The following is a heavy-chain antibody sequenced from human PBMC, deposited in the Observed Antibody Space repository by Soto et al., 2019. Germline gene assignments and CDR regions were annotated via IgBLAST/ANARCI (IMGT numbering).Heavy chain of an antibody. Sequence: QVQLVESGGGVVQPGRSLRLSCAASGFTFSSYGMHWVRQAPGKGLEWVAVISYDGSNKYYADSVKGRFTISRDNSKNTLYLQMNSLRAEDTAVYYCAKDHVLGSGSYLNAFDIWGQGTMVTVSS. D-gene: IGHD1-26*01. CDR3: AKDHVLGSGSYLNAFDI. CDR1: GFTFSSYG. CDR2: ISYDGSNK. J-gene: IGHJ3*02. V-gene: IGHV3-30*18.